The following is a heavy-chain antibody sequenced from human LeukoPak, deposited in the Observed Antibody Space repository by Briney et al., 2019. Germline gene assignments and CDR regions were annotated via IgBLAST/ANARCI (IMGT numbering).Heavy chain of an antibody. Sequence: SETLSLTCTVSGGSINTGSSYWGWIRQPPGRGLEWLGSFYYTGSTFYNPSLQSRVSVSFDTSKMQFFLNLNSVTAADTAVYYCARWYASGWSAGYYFDFWGQGTLVTVSS. CDR2: FYYTGST. J-gene: IGHJ4*02. D-gene: IGHD6-19*01. V-gene: IGHV4-39*01. CDR1: GGSINTGSSY. CDR3: ARWYASGWSAGYYFDF.